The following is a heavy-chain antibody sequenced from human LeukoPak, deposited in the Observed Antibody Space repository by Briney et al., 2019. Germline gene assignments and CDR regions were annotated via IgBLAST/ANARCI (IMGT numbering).Heavy chain of an antibody. Sequence: ASVKVSCKASGYTFTSYDINWVRQATGHGLEWMGWMNPNSGNTGYAQKFQGRVTITRNTSISTAYMELSSLRSEDTAVYYCARGDAYCGGDCYSNYYYYYMDVWGKGTTVTVSS. CDR2: MNPNSGNT. CDR3: ARGDAYCGGDCYSNYYYYYMDV. CDR1: GYTFTSYD. V-gene: IGHV1-8*03. D-gene: IGHD2-21*01. J-gene: IGHJ6*03.